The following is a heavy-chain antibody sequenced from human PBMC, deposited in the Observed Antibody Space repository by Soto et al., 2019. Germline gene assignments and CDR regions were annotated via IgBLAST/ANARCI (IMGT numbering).Heavy chain of an antibody. CDR3: ARVISRYSYGLFDY. CDR2: IYYSGST. D-gene: IGHD5-18*01. CDR1: GGSVSSGSYY. J-gene: IGHJ4*02. V-gene: IGHV4-61*01. Sequence: PSETLSLTCTVSGGSVSSGSYYWSWIRQPPGKGLEWIGYIYYSGSTNYNPSLKSRVTISVDTSKNQFSLKLSSVTAADTAVYYCARVISRYSYGLFDYWGQGTLVTVSS.